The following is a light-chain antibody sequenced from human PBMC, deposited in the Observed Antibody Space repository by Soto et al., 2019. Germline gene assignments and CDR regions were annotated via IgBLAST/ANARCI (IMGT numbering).Light chain of an antibody. J-gene: IGKJ1*01. CDR3: QQYSYFAT. Sequence: DIQMTQSPSTMSASVGDRVTITCRASQSISSWLTWYQQKAGQAHKLLHYKASLVESGVPSRFSGSGAGTEFTLTISSLQPDDSATYYCQQYSYFATFGQGTRVEVK. CDR2: KAS. CDR1: QSISSW. V-gene: IGKV1-5*03.